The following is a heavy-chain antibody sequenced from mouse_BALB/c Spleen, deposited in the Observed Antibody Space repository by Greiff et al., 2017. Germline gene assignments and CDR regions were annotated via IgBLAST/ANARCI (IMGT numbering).Heavy chain of an antibody. J-gene: IGHJ2*01. V-gene: IGHV5-9-3*01. Sequence: EVQVVESGGGLVKPGGSLKLSCAASGFTFSSYAMSWVRQTPEKRLEWVATISSGGSYTYYPDSVKGRFTISRDNAKNTLYLQMSSLRSEDTAMYYCARERQYYFDYWGQGTTRTVSS. D-gene: IGHD3-2*01. CDR3: ARERQYYFDY. CDR1: GFTFSSYA. CDR2: ISSGGSYT.